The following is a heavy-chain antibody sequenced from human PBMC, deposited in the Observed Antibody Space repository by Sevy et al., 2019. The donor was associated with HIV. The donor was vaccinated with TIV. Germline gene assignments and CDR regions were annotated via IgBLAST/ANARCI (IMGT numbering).Heavy chain of an antibody. D-gene: IGHD1-26*01. V-gene: IGHV3-33*01. CDR1: GFTFSSYG. CDR2: IWYDGSNK. CDR3: ARDVAGVQPDY. Sequence: GGSLRLSCAASGFTFSSYGMHWVRQAPGKGLEWVAVIWYDGSNKYYADSVKGRFTISRDNSKNTLYLQMNSLRAEDTAVYYCARDVAGVQPDYWGQGTLVTVSS. J-gene: IGHJ4*02.